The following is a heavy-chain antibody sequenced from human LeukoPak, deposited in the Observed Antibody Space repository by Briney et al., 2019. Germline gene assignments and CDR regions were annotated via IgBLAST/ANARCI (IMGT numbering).Heavy chain of an antibody. Sequence: GGSLRVSCAAPGFTFSSDARSWGCQAPGKGLEWGSAISGSGGLTYSADSVKGRFTISRDNSKHTLYLQMNSLSAEDTAVYYCANSVRFGDNYWGQGTLVTVSS. CDR2: ISGSGGLT. CDR1: GFTFSSDA. D-gene: IGHD3-10*01. J-gene: IGHJ4*02. CDR3: ANSVRFGDNY. V-gene: IGHV3-23*01.